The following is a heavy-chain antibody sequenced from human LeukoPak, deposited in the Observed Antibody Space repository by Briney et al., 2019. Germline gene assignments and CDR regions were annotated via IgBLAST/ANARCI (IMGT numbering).Heavy chain of an antibody. CDR1: GFTFSSYS. Sequence: KPGGSLGLSRAASGFTFSSYSVNWVRQAPGKGLEWVSSITSIGSYILYADSVKGRFTISRDNAENSLYLQRNSLRAEDTAVYYCARGGHGSVVEWYYFDYWGQGTLVTVSS. CDR2: ITSIGSYI. D-gene: IGHD3-3*01. V-gene: IGHV3-21*01. CDR3: ARGGHGSVVEWYYFDY. J-gene: IGHJ4*02.